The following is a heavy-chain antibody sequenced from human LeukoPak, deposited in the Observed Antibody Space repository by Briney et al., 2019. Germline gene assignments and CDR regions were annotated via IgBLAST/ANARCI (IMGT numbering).Heavy chain of an antibody. CDR1: GFTFTSSA. CDR3: ARARGYCSSTSCYGGYYYGMDV. V-gene: IGHV1-58*01. J-gene: IGHJ6*02. Sequence: GTSVKVSCKASGFTFTSSAVQWVRQARGQRLEWIGWIVVGSGNTNYAQRFQGRVTMTRDTSTSTVYMELSSLRSEDTAVYYCARARGYCSSTSCYGGYYYGMDVWGQGTTVNVSS. D-gene: IGHD2-2*01. CDR2: IVVGSGNT.